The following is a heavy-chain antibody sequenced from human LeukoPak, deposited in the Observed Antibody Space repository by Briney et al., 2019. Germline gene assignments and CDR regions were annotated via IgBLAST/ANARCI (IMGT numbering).Heavy chain of an antibody. CDR2: INWNSGST. CDR1: GFNFDDYG. D-gene: IGHD3-10*01. V-gene: IGHV3-20*04. Sequence: PGGSLRLSCAASGFNFDDYGMSWVRQAPGKGLEWVSGINWNSGSTGYADSVKGRFTISRDNAKNSLYLQMNSLRAEDTALYYCARDKDGSGSYYMSGFDYWGQGTLVTVSS. J-gene: IGHJ4*02. CDR3: ARDKDGSGSYYMSGFDY.